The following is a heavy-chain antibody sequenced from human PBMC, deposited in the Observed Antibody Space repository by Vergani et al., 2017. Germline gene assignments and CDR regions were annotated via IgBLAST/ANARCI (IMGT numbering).Heavy chain of an antibody. CDR1: GGSFTSYH. V-gene: IGHV3-15*07. D-gene: IGHD2-21*01. Sequence: VQLQQWGGGLLKPSETLSLTCVVNGGSFTSYHWTWIRQSPGEGLEWVGRIKSTFDRGTTDYAAAVKGRFTISRDDSKNTLFLQMNGLKTEDIGVYYCTTDXRYCGDGSCYWLRDHHYYGMDVWGQGTTVTVSS. J-gene: IGHJ6*02. CDR3: TTDXRYCGDGSCYWLRDHHYYGMDV. CDR2: IKSTFDRGTT.